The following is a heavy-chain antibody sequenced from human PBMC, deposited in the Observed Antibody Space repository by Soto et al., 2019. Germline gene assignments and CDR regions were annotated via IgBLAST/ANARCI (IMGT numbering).Heavy chain of an antibody. CDR1: GYTFTSYY. Sequence: QVQLVQSGAEVKKPGASVKVSCKASGYTFTSYYMHWVRQAPGQGLEWRGIINPSGGSTSYAQKFQGSVTMTRDTSTSTVYMELSSLRSEDTAVYYCARGGYCSGGSCPTRGAFDIWGQGTMVTVSS. CDR2: INPSGGST. CDR3: ARGGYCSGGSCPTRGAFDI. V-gene: IGHV1-46*01. J-gene: IGHJ3*02. D-gene: IGHD2-15*01.